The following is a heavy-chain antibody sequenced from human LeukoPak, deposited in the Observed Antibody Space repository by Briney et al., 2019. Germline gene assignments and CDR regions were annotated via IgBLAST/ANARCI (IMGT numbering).Heavy chain of an antibody. CDR1: GGSFSGYY. V-gene: IGHV4-59*01. J-gene: IGHJ4*02. Sequence: PSETLSLTCAVYGGSFSGYYWSWIRQPPGKGLEWIGYIYYSGSTNYNPSLKSRVTISVDTSKNQFSLKLSSVTAADTAVYYCASSEMATTLDYWGQGTLVTVSS. CDR3: ASSEMATTLDY. CDR2: IYYSGST. D-gene: IGHD5-24*01.